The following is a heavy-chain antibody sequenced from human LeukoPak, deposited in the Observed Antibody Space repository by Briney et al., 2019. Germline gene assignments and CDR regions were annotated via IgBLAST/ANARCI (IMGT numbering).Heavy chain of an antibody. CDR1: GGSFSGYY. Sequence: SETLSLTCAVYGGSFSGYYWSWIRQPPGKGLEWIGEINHSGSTNYNPSLKRRVTISVDTSKNQFSLKLSSVTAADTAVYYCAREGYYFDYWGQGTLVTVSS. J-gene: IGHJ4*02. CDR3: AREGYYFDY. CDR2: INHSGST. V-gene: IGHV4-34*01.